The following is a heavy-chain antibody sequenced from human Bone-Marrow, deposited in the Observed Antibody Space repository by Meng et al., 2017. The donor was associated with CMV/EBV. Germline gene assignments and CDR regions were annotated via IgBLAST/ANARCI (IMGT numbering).Heavy chain of an antibody. Sequence: SQTLSLTCAVSGGSFSGYYWSWIRQPPGKGLEWIGEINHSGSTNYNPSLKSRVTISVDTSKNQFSLKLSSVTAADTAVYYCARVKRAFITMVGVGPRVFDYWGQGTLVTVSS. D-gene: IGHD3-3*01. J-gene: IGHJ4*02. V-gene: IGHV4-34*01. CDR1: GGSFSGYY. CDR3: ARVKRAFITMVGVGPRVFDY. CDR2: INHSGST.